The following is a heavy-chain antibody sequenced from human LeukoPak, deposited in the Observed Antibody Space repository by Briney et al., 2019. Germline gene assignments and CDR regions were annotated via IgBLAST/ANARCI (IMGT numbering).Heavy chain of an antibody. CDR3: AKGSDFWSGQNWFDP. CDR1: GFTFSSYG. Sequence: GGSLRLPCAASGFTFSSYGMHWVRQAPGKGLEWVAFIRYDGSNKYYADSVKGRFTISRDNSKNTLYLQMNSLRAEDTAVYFCAKGSDFWSGQNWFDPWGQGTLVTVSS. V-gene: IGHV3-30*02. CDR2: IRYDGSNK. D-gene: IGHD3-3*01. J-gene: IGHJ5*02.